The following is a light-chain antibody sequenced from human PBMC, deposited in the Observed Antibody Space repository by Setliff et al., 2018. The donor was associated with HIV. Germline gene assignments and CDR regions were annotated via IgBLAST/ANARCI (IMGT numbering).Light chain of an antibody. J-gene: IGLJ1*01. CDR3: CSNTGTNTSV. CDR2: QAT. CDR1: SSDIGRYNL. Sequence: SALTQPASVSGSPGQSITISCTGTSSDIGRYNLVSWYQQYPGKAPKLMSYQATKRLSGVSNRFSGSKSGNTASLTISGLQAEDEADYYCCSNTGTNTSVFGSGTKVTVL. V-gene: IGLV2-23*01.